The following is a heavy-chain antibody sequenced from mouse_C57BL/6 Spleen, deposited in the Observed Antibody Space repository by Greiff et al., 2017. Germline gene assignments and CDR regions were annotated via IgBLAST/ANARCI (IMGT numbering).Heavy chain of an antibody. Sequence: QVQLKESGPELVKPGASVKISCKASGYAFSSSWMNWVKQRPGKGLEWIGRIYPGDGDTKYNGKFKGKATLTADKSSSTAYMQLSSLTSEDSAVYFCARWGSNFFDVWGTGTTVTVSS. CDR3: ARWGSNFFDV. CDR2: IYPGDGDT. J-gene: IGHJ1*03. CDR1: GYAFSSSW. D-gene: IGHD2-5*01. V-gene: IGHV1-82*01.